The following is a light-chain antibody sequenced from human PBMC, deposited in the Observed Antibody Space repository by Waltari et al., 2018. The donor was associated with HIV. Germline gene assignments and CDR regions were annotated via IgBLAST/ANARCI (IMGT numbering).Light chain of an antibody. CDR1: ENIGTS. Sequence: IQMTQSPSIVSASVGDRVTITCRASENIGTSLAWYQQTPGKAPKVLIYMASSLEGGVPSRFSGSRSGTEFTLTIRSLQPDDFGTYYCQQYYSSSVTFCGGTKVEI. CDR2: MAS. CDR3: QQYYSSSVT. J-gene: IGKJ4*02. V-gene: IGKV1-5*03.